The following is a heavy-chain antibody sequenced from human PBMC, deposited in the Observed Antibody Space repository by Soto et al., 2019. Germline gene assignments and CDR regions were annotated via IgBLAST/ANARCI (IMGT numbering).Heavy chain of an antibody. Sequence: GGSLRLSCAASGFTFSSYSMNWVRQAPGKGLEWVSSISSSNNYIYYADSVKGRFTISRDNAKNSLYLQMNSLRAEDTAVYYCAREGADSSSWYYYYYGMDVWGQGTTVPVSS. J-gene: IGHJ6*02. D-gene: IGHD6-13*01. V-gene: IGHV3-21*01. CDR3: AREGADSSSWYYYYYGMDV. CDR2: ISSSNNYI. CDR1: GFTFSSYS.